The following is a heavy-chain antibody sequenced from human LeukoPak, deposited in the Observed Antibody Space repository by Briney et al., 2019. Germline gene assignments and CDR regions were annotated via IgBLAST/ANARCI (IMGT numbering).Heavy chain of an antibody. CDR1: GYTFTGYY. CDR2: INPNSGGT. V-gene: IGHV1-2*02. J-gene: IGHJ4*02. Sequence: ASVKVSCKASGYTFTGYYMHWVRQAPGQGLEGMGWINPNSGGTNYAQKFQGRVTMTRGTSISTVYMELSRLSSDDTAVYYWARRYEYSSSLDYWGQGPWSPSPQ. CDR3: ARRYEYSSSLDY. D-gene: IGHD6-6*01.